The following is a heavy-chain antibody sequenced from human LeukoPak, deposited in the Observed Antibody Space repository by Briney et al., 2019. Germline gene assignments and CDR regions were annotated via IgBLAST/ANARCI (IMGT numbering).Heavy chain of an antibody. CDR2: ISYDGSNK. CDR3: AKDSKGCSSTSCYWKEYYYYGMDV. D-gene: IGHD2-2*01. CDR1: GFTFSTYG. V-gene: IGHV3-30*18. J-gene: IGHJ6*02. Sequence: PGRSLRPSCAVSGFTFSTYGMHWVRQAPGKGLEWVAVISYDGSNKNYADSVKGRFTISRDNSKNTLYLQMNSLRAEDTAVYYCAKDSKGCSSTSCYWKEYYYYGMDVWGQGTTVTVSS.